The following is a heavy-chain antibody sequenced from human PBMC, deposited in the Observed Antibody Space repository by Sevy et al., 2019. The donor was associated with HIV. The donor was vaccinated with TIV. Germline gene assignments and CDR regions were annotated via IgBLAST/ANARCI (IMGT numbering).Heavy chain of an antibody. V-gene: IGHV1-69*13. CDR1: GGTLNNYG. CDR3: AEDSPCGGDCYFLDS. J-gene: IGHJ4*02. Sequence: ASVKVSCKASGGTLNNYGINWVRQAPGQGLQWMGGILPISGLVNYAQNLQSRVTITADESTGTVYMELSSLRPEDTAVYYCAEDSPCGGDCYFLDSWGQGTLVTVSS. CDR2: ILPISGLV. D-gene: IGHD2-21*01.